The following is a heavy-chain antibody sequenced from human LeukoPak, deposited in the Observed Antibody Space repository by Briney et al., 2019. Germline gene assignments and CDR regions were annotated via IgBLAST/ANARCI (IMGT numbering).Heavy chain of an antibody. CDR2: ISNSGST. J-gene: IGHJ6*03. D-gene: IGHD3-10*01. Sequence: SDTLSLTCTVSDGPIRSHYWTWIRQSPIKGLEWIGDISNSGSTKYNPSLRSRVTISIDTSRSQFSLRLSSVTAADTAVYYCGRDALVGFLSYYYIDVWGKGITVTVSS. V-gene: IGHV4-59*11. CDR3: GRDALVGFLSYYYIDV. CDR1: DGPIRSHY.